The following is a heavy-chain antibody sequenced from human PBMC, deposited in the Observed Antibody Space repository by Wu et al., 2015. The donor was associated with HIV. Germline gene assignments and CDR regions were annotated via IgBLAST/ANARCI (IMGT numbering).Heavy chain of an antibody. CDR3: ARVGVGNPPLEYFQH. Sequence: QVKLVQSGAEVKKPGASVKVSCKTSGYTFSGYYLHWVRLAPGQGLEWMGIINPSGGSTSYAQKFQGRVTMTRDTSTSTVYMELSSLRSEDTAVYYCARVGVGNPPLEYFQHWGRGRPSVTVSS. J-gene: IGHJ1*01. CDR2: INPSGGST. CDR1: GYTFSGYY. D-gene: IGHD3-16*01. V-gene: IGHV1-46*01.